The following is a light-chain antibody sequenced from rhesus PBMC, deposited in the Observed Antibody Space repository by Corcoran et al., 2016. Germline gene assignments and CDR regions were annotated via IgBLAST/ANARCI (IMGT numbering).Light chain of an antibody. CDR1: QGISSW. Sequence: DIQMTQSPSSLSASVGDTVTITCRASQGISSWLAWYQQKPGKAPKLLNYKASSLQSGVPSRFSGSGSGTDFTLTISSLQSEDFATYYCQQYSSRPPTFGGGTKVEIK. J-gene: IGKJ4*01. V-gene: IGKV1-22*01. CDR3: QQYSSRPPT. CDR2: KAS.